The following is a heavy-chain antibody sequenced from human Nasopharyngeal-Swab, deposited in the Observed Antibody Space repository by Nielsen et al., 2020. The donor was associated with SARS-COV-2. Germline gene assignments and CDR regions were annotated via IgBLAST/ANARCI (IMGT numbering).Heavy chain of an antibody. V-gene: IGHV1-3*01. Sequence: ASVKVSCKASRYTFTSYAMHWVRQAPGQRLEWMGWINACNGNTKYSQKFQGRVTITRDTSASTAYMELSSLRSEDTAVYYCARDRIPDYYYDSSDFDYWGQGTLVTVSS. J-gene: IGHJ4*02. CDR3: ARDRIPDYYYDSSDFDY. CDR1: RYTFTSYA. D-gene: IGHD3-22*01. CDR2: INACNGNT.